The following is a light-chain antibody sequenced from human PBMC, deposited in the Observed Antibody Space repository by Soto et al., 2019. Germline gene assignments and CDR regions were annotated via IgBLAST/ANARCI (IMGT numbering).Light chain of an antibody. Sequence: EIVMTQSPATLSVSPGERATLSCRASQSVSSNLAWYQQKPGQAPRHLIYGASTRATGIPARFSGSGSGTECALTISSLQSEDFAVYYCQQYKNWPPETFGQGTKVEIK. J-gene: IGKJ1*01. CDR2: GAS. CDR1: QSVSSN. V-gene: IGKV3-15*01. CDR3: QQYKNWPPET.